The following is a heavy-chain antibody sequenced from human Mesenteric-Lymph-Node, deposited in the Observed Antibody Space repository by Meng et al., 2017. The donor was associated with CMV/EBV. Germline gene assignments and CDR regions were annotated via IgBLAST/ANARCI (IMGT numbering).Heavy chain of an antibody. CDR1: GGSLSSSRYY. J-gene: IGHJ4*02. V-gene: IGHV4-39*07. CDR2: MYYSGST. Sequence: SETLSPTCTVSGGSLSSSRYYWGWIRQPPGKGLEWIGSMYYSGSTYYDLSLKSRVTISEDTSKNQFSLRLSSVTAADTAVYYCVLYAGYDFNFDYWGQGTLVTVSS. D-gene: IGHD5-12*01. CDR3: VLYAGYDFNFDY.